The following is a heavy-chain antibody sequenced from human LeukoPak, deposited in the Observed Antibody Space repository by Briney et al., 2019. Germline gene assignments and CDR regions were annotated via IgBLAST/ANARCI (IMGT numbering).Heavy chain of an antibody. D-gene: IGHD3-3*01. CDR2: INPNNGGT. CDR1: GNTFTDYY. Sequence: ASVKVSCKAFGNTFTDYYMHWVRQAPGQGLEWMGWINPNNGGTNYAQKFQGRVTMTRDTSISTVYMELSRLRSDDTAVYYCARDRQGPLRPRDRYYFDYWGQGTLVTVSS. J-gene: IGHJ4*02. V-gene: IGHV1-2*02. CDR3: ARDRQGPLRPRDRYYFDY.